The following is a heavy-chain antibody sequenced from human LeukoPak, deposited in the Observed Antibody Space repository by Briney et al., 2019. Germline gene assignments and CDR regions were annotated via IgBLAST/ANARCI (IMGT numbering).Heavy chain of an antibody. V-gene: IGHV3-30*02. D-gene: IGHD4-17*01. Sequence: GGSLRLSCAASGFTFSSYGMHWVCQAPGKGLEWVAFIRYDGSNKYYADSVKGRFTISRDNSKNTLYLQMNSLRAEDTAVYYCAKEGLGGDYFPEAFDSWGHGTMVTVSS. CDR1: GFTFSSYG. CDR3: AKEGLGGDYFPEAFDS. CDR2: IRYDGSNK. J-gene: IGHJ3*02.